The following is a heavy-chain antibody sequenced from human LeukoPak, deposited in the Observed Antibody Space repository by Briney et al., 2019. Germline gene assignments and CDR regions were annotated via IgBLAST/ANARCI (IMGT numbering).Heavy chain of an antibody. CDR1: GYSFTSYW. Sequence: GESLKISCKGSGYSFTSYWIGWVRQMPGKGLEWMGIIYPGDSDTRYSPSFQGQVTVSADKSISTAYLQWSSLKASDTAMYYCARRRGRGYSYGPIDYWGQGTLVTVSS. V-gene: IGHV5-51*01. CDR3: ARRRGRGYSYGPIDY. CDR2: IYPGDSDT. J-gene: IGHJ4*02. D-gene: IGHD5-18*01.